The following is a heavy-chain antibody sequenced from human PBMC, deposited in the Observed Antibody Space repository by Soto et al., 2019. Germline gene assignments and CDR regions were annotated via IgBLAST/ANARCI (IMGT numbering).Heavy chain of an antibody. CDR1: GYTFTSYA. Sequence: QVQLVQSGAEVKKPGASVKDSCKASGYTFTSYAMHWVRQAPGQRLEWMGWINAGNGNTKYSQKFQGRVTITRDTPSSTAYMELSSLRSEDTAGYYCARDVGATGDWGQGTLVTVSS. V-gene: IGHV1-3*01. J-gene: IGHJ4*02. CDR2: INAGNGNT. CDR3: ARDVGATGD. D-gene: IGHD1-26*01.